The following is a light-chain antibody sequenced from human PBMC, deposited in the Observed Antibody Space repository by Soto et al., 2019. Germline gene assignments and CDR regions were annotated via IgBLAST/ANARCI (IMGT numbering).Light chain of an antibody. CDR3: QQYGSSPRT. Sequence: EIVLTQSPGTLSLSPGERATLSCSASQSVSSSYLAWYQQKPGQAPRLLIYGASSRATGIPDRFSGSGSGTDFTLIISRLEPEDFAVYYCQQYGSSPRTFGQGTKVDIK. V-gene: IGKV3-20*01. CDR1: QSVSSSY. CDR2: GAS. J-gene: IGKJ1*01.